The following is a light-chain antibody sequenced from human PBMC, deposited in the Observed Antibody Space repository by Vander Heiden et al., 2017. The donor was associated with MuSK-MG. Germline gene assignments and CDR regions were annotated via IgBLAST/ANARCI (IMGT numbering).Light chain of an antibody. CDR2: SNN. V-gene: IGLV1-44*01. CDR1: SSNIGSNT. CDR3: AAWDDSLNGPV. Sequence: QSVLTQPPSASGTPGQRVTISCSGSSSNIGSNTVNWYKQLPGTAPKLLIYSNNQRPSGVPARFSGSKSGTSASLAISGLQSEEEADYYCAAWDDSLNGPVFGGGTKLTVL. J-gene: IGLJ3*02.